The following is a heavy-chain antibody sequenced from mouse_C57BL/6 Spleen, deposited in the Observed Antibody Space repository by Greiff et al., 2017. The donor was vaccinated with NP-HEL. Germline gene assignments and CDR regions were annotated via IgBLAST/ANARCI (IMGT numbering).Heavy chain of an antibody. J-gene: IGHJ4*01. Sequence: VQLQQSGAELVKPGASVKISCKASGYTFTDYYINWVKQTPGQGLEWIGKIGPGSGSTYYNEKFKGKATLTADKSSSTAYMQLSSLTSEDSAVYFCARSHYYGSSYYAMDYWGQGTSVTVSS. CDR2: IGPGSGST. V-gene: IGHV1-77*01. CDR1: GYTFTDYY. CDR3: ARSHYYGSSYYAMDY. D-gene: IGHD1-1*01.